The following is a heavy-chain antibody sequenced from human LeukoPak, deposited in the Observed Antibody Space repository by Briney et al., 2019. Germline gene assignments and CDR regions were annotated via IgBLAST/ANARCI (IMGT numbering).Heavy chain of an antibody. CDR1: GFTFSSYG. CDR2: ISSSGSTI. Sequence: PGGSLRLSCAASGFTFSSYGMSWIRQAPGKGLEWVSYISSSGSTIYYADSVKGRFTISRGNAKNSLYLQMNSLRAEDTAVYYCAREALPTYGDYVVPWNWGQGTLVTVSS. CDR3: AREALPTYGDYVVPWN. J-gene: IGHJ4*02. D-gene: IGHD4-17*01. V-gene: IGHV3-11*01.